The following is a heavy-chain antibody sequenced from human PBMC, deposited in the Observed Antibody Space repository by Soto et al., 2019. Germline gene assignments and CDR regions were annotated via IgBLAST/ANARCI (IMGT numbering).Heavy chain of an antibody. D-gene: IGHD3-10*01. V-gene: IGHV1-58*01. Sequence: SVKVSCKASGFTFTSSAVQWVRQARGQRLEWIGWIVVGSGNTNYAQKFQERVTITRDMSTSTAYMELSSLRSEDTAVYYCAAEGRGYYYYGMDVWGQGTTVTVSS. CDR2: IVVGSGNT. J-gene: IGHJ6*02. CDR3: AAEGRGYYYYGMDV. CDR1: GFTFTSSA.